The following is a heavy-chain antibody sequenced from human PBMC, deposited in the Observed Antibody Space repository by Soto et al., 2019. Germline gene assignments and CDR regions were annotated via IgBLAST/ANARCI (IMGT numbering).Heavy chain of an antibody. CDR3: ARHFPSGWYFQH. CDR1: GGSISSYY. Sequence: SETLSLTCTVSGGSISSYYWSWIRQPPGKGLEWIGYIYYSGSTNYNPSLKSRVTISVDTSKNQFSLKLSSVTAADTAVYYCARHFPSGWYFQHWGQGTLVTVSS. J-gene: IGHJ1*01. CDR2: IYYSGST. V-gene: IGHV4-59*01. D-gene: IGHD6-19*01.